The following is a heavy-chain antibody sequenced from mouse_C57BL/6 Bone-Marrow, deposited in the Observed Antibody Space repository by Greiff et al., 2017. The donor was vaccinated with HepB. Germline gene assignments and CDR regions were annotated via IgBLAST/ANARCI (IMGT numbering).Heavy chain of an antibody. J-gene: IGHJ3*01. Sequence: VQLQQSGAELARPGASVKMSCKASGYTFTSYTMHWVKQRPGQGLEWIGYINPSSGYTKYNQKFKDKATLTADKSSGTAYMQLSSLTSEDSAVYYCARPDGYPFAYWGQGTLVTVSA. D-gene: IGHD2-3*01. CDR1: GYTFTSYT. CDR3: ARPDGYPFAY. V-gene: IGHV1-4*01. CDR2: INPSSGYT.